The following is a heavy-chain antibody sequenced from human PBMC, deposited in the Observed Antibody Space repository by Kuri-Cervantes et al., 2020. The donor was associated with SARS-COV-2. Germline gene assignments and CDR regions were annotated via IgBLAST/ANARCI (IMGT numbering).Heavy chain of an antibody. D-gene: IGHD3-3*01. V-gene: IGHV3-15*01. CDR2: IKSKTDGGTT. CDR3: ARDHNDFWSGYYPLDY. CDR1: GFTFSNAW. Sequence: GESLKISCAASGFTFSNAWMSWVRQAPGKGLEWVGRIKSKTDGGTTDYAAPVKGRFTISRDNAKNSLYLQMNSLRAEDTAVYYCARDHNDFWSGYYPLDYWGQGTLVTVSS. J-gene: IGHJ4*02.